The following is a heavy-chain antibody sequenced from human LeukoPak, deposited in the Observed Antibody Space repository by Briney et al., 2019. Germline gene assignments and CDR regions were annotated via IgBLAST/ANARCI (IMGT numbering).Heavy chain of an antibody. J-gene: IGHJ4*02. Sequence: GGSLRLSCAASGFTFSSYGMHWVRQAPGKGLEWVAVISYDGSSKYYADSVKGRFTISRDNSKNTLYLQMNSLRAEDTAVYYCAYSGNSFDYWGQGTLVTVSS. CDR2: ISYDGSSK. V-gene: IGHV3-30*03. CDR1: GFTFSSYG. D-gene: IGHD4-23*01. CDR3: AYSGNSFDY.